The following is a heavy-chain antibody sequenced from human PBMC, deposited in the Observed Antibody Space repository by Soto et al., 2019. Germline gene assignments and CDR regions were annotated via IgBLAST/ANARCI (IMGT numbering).Heavy chain of an antibody. CDR3: ATVFRSSNFTY. CDR2: ITSSSSTI. J-gene: IGHJ4*02. Sequence: QVELVESGGGLVKPGGSLRLSCAASGLSFSDYYMSWIRQAPGKGLEWIAYITSSSSTIYYADSVKGRFTISRNDAKNSLYLQLDSLRAEDTAVYYCATVFRSSNFTYWGQGTRVTVSS. CDR1: GLSFSDYY. D-gene: IGHD3-10*02. V-gene: IGHV3-11*01.